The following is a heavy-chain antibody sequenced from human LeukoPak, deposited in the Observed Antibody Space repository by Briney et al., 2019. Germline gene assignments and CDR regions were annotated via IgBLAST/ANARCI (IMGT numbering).Heavy chain of an antibody. V-gene: IGHV1-2*02. CDR1: GYTFTGYY. CDR2: INPNSGGT. Sequence: GASVKVSCKASGYTFTGYYMHWVRQAPGQGLEWMGWINPNSGGTNYAQKFQGRVTISADKSISTAYLQWSSLKASDTAMYYCARPFGGQFDYWGQGTLVTVSS. CDR3: ARPFGGQFDY. D-gene: IGHD4-23*01. J-gene: IGHJ4*02.